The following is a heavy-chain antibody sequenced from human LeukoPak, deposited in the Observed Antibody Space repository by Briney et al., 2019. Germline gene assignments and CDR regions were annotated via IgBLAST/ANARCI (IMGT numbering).Heavy chain of an antibody. CDR2: ISKDGSNE. CDR3: AKGVGSSWLSTLSQVAMDV. D-gene: IGHD3-9*01. J-gene: IGHJ6*03. V-gene: IGHV3-30*18. CDR1: GLTFSSYG. Sequence: PGGSLRLSCAASGLTFSSYGMHWVRQAAGKGLEGVAVISKDGSNEYYADSVKGRLAISRENYKNTLYLQMNSLRAEDTAVYYCAKGVGSSWLSTLSQVAMDVWGKGTTVTVSS.